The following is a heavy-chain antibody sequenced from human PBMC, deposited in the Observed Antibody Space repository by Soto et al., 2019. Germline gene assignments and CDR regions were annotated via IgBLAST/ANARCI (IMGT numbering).Heavy chain of an antibody. D-gene: IGHD6-19*01. V-gene: IGHV1-8*01. CDR2: MEPSTGRT. CDR3: ARGVSAEVDY. CDR1: GYSFTSLD. Sequence: QVQLVQSGAEVREPGASVKVSCKASGYSFTSLDINWVRQTAVQGLEWMGWMEPSTGRTGYAQKFQGRVTMTRDTSINTAYMELTAQTSDDTAFYYCARGVSAEVDYWGQGTLVIVSS. J-gene: IGHJ4*02.